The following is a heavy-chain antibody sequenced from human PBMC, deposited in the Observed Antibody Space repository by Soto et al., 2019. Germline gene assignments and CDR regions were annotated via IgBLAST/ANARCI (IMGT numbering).Heavy chain of an antibody. Sequence: QVQLQESGPGLVKPSGTLSLTCAVSGGSISSSNWWSWVRQPPGKGLEWIGEIYHSGSTNYNPSLKSRVTISVDKSKNQFSLKLSSVPAADTAVYYCARPTYYYDSSGYYSLGGSCDYWGQGTLVTVSS. V-gene: IGHV4-4*02. CDR3: ARPTYYYDSSGYYSLGGSCDY. CDR1: GGSISSSNW. CDR2: IYHSGST. J-gene: IGHJ4*02. D-gene: IGHD3-22*01.